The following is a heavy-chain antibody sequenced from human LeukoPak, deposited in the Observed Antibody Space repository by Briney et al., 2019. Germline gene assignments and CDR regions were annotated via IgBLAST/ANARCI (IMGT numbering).Heavy chain of an antibody. J-gene: IGHJ4*02. D-gene: IGHD3-22*01. CDR2: MNPNSGNT. Sequence: GASVKVSCKASGYTFTSYDINWVRQATGQGLEWMGWMNPNSGNTGYAQKFQGRVTMTRNTSISTAYMEVSSLRSEDTAVYYCARGRGIVVVLDYWGQGTLVTVSS. CDR1: GYTFTSYD. CDR3: ARGRGIVVVLDY. V-gene: IGHV1-8*01.